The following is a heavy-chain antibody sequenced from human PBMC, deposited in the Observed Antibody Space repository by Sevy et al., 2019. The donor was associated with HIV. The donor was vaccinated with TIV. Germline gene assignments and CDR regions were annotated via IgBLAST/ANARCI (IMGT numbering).Heavy chain of an antibody. J-gene: IGHJ4*02. CDR3: ARLPTGLQSFNYLLSTYFDS. V-gene: IGHV3-7*01. CDR1: GFGLNHHW. D-gene: IGHD3-9*01. Sequence: GGSLRLSCAASGFGLNHHWMSWVRQAPQKGLEWVANIKQDGSETYYVDSLEGRFTISRDNAKNSLSLQINDLRAEDTAVYYCARLPTGLQSFNYLLSTYFDSWGQGTLVTVSS. CDR2: IKQDGSET.